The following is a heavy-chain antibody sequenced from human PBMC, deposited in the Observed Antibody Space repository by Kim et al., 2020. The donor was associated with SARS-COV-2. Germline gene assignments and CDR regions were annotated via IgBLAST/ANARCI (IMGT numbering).Heavy chain of an antibody. Sequence: GGSLRLSCAASGFSVSSNHMSWVRQAPGKGLEWVSVIYSGGSTYYEDSVKGRFIISRDNSKNTVNLQMNSLRDEETAAYYCARETSGSYPSYYYGLDVWG. V-gene: IGHV3-53*01. D-gene: IGHD1-26*01. CDR2: IYSGGST. CDR3: ARETSGSYPSYYYGLDV. CDR1: GFSVSSNH. J-gene: IGHJ6*01.